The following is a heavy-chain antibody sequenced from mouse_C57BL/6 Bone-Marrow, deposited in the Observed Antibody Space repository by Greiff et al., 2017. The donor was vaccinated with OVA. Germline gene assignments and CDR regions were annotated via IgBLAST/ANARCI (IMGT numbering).Heavy chain of an antibody. V-gene: IGHV1-5*01. J-gene: IGHJ1*03. CDR2: IYPGNSDT. Sequence: VQLQQSGTVLARPGASVKMSCKTSGYTFTSYWMHWVKQRPGPGLEWIGAIYPGNSDTSYNQKFKGKAKLTAVTSASTAYMELSSLTNEDSAVYYCTSYYGSSYDWYFDVWGTGTTVTVSS. CDR1: GYTFTSYW. CDR3: TSYYGSSYDWYFDV. D-gene: IGHD1-1*01.